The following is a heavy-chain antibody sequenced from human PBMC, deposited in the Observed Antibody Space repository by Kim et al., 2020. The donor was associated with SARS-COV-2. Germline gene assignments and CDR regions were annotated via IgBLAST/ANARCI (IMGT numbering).Heavy chain of an antibody. CDR3: ARGLTGIAGAFDY. D-gene: IGHD6-13*01. J-gene: IGHJ4*02. Sequence: YADSVKGRFTISRDNSKNTLYLQMNSLRAEDTAVYYCARGLTGIAGAFDYWGQGTLVTVSS. V-gene: IGHV3-53*01.